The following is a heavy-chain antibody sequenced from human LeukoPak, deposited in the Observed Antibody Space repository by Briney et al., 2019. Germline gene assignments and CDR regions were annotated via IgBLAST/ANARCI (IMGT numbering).Heavy chain of an antibody. CDR3: ARFRSGWGLGY. V-gene: IGHV3-21*01. CDR1: GFTFSSYS. D-gene: IGHD6-19*01. CDR2: ISSNSSYI. Sequence: GGSQRLSCAASGFTFSSYSINWVRQAPGKGLEWVSSISSNSSYIYYADSVKGRFTISRDNAKNSLYLQMNSLRAEDTAVYYCARFRSGWGLGYWGQGTLVTVSS. J-gene: IGHJ4*02.